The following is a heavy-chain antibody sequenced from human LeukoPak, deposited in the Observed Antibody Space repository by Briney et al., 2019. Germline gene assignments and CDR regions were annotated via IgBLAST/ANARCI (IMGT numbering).Heavy chain of an antibody. V-gene: IGHV3-48*03. CDR2: ISSSGSTM. CDR1: GFTFSSYE. J-gene: IGHJ6*03. Sequence: GGSLRLSCAASGFTFSSYEMKWVRQAPGKGMEWVSYISSSGSTMYYADSVKGRFTISRDNAKNSLYLQMNSLRAEDTAVYYCARVMVRGVIDYYYYMDVWGKGTTVTVSS. CDR3: ARVMVRGVIDYYYYMDV. D-gene: IGHD3-10*01.